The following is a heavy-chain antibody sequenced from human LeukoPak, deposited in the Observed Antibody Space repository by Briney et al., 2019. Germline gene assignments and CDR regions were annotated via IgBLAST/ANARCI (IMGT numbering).Heavy chain of an antibody. Sequence: SETLSLTCTVSGGSISSGSYYWSWIRQPAGKGLEWIGRIYTSGSTNYNPSLKSRVTISVDTSKNQFSLELSSVTAADTAVYYCAREADSSGYPFDYWGQGTLVTVSS. CDR3: AREADSSGYPFDY. CDR2: IYTSGST. V-gene: IGHV4-61*02. CDR1: GGSISSGSYY. D-gene: IGHD3-22*01. J-gene: IGHJ4*02.